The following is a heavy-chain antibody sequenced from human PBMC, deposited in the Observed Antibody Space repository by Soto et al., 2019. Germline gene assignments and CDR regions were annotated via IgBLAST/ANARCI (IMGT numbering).Heavy chain of an antibody. Sequence: QVQLVQSGAEVKKPGASVKVSCKASGYTFTSYGISWVRQAPGHGLEWMGWISAYNGNTNYAQKLQGRVTMTTDTSTSTAYMELRSLRADDTAVYYCARFKSSGWYADYGMDVWGQGTTVTVSS. V-gene: IGHV1-18*01. D-gene: IGHD6-19*01. CDR3: ARFKSSGWYADYGMDV. J-gene: IGHJ6*02. CDR1: GYTFTSYG. CDR2: ISAYNGNT.